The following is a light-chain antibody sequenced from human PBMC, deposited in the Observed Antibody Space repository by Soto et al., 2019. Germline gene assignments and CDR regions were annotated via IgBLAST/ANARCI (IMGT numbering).Light chain of an antibody. J-gene: IGKJ5*01. CDR3: HQRTNWPSST. V-gene: IGKV3-11*01. Sequence: EIVLTQSPATLSLSPGERAILSCRASQSVRSYLAWYQQKPGQAPRLLIHDASSRATGIPARFSGSGSGTDFTLTISSLEPEDFAVYYCHQRTNWPSSTFGQGTRLEIK. CDR1: QSVRSY. CDR2: DAS.